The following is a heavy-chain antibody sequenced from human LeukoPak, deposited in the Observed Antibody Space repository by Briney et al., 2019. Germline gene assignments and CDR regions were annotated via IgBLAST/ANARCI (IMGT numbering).Heavy chain of an antibody. CDR2: INPNSGGT. J-gene: IGHJ3*02. D-gene: IGHD3-22*01. Sequence: GASVKVSCKASGYTFTGYYMHWVRQAPGQGLEWMGWINPNSGGTNYAQKFQGRVTMTRNTSISTACMELSSLRSEDTAVYYCARGHGYYDSSGYYYGDAFDIWGQGTMVTVSS. CDR1: GYTFTGYY. V-gene: IGHV1-2*02. CDR3: ARGHGYYDSSGYYYGDAFDI.